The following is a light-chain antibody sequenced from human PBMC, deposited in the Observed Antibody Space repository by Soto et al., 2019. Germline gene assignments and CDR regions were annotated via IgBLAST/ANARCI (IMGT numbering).Light chain of an antibody. CDR2: AAS. CDR3: QQGYTTPT. J-gene: IGKJ1*01. CDR1: QRISSY. V-gene: IGKV1-39*01. Sequence: DIQMTQSPSSLSASVGDRVTITCRASQRISSYVNWYQQKPGKAPMLLIYAASSLQSGVPSRFSGSGSGTYFTLTISSLQPEDFATDFCQQGYTTPTFGQGTKVEIK.